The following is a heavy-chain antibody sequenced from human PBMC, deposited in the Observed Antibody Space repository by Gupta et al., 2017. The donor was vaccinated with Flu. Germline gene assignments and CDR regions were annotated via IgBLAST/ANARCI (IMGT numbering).Heavy chain of an antibody. J-gene: IGHJ3*02. V-gene: IGHV4-61*02. CDR2: IYTSGST. D-gene: IGHD5-18*01. CDR1: GGSIRSGSSY. Sequence: QVQLQESVPGLVKPSQTLSLICTVSGGSIRSGSSYWLWIRQPAGKGLEWIGRIYTSGSTNYNPSLKSRVTISVDTSKNQFSLKLSSVTAADTAVYYCARWYSYGPERAFDIWGQGTMVTVSS. CDR3: ARWYSYGPERAFDI.